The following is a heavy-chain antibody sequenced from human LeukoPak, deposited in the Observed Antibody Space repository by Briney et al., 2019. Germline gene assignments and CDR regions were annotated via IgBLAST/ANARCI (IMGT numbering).Heavy chain of an antibody. CDR2: IYHSGST. CDR3: ARAPCGGDCYSDY. CDR1: GGSISSYY. J-gene: IGHJ4*02. D-gene: IGHD2-21*02. V-gene: IGHV4-38-2*02. Sequence: SETLSLTCTVSGGSISSYYWGWIRQPPGKGLEWIGSIYHSGSTYYNPSLKSRVTISVDTSKNQFSLKLSSVTAADTAVYYCARAPCGGDCYSDYWGQGTLVTVSS.